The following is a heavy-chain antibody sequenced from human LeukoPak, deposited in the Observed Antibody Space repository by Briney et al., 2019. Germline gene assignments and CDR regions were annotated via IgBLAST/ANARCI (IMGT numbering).Heavy chain of an antibody. D-gene: IGHD3-3*01. CDR1: GFTFSGYA. J-gene: IGHJ4*02. Sequence: GGSLRLSCAASGFTFSGYAMSWVRQAPGKGLEWVSAISGSGGSTYYADSVKGRFTISRDNSKNTLYLQMNSLRAEDTAVYYCAKATYYDFWSADYWGQGTLVTVSS. V-gene: IGHV3-23*01. CDR3: AKATYYDFWSADY. CDR2: ISGSGGST.